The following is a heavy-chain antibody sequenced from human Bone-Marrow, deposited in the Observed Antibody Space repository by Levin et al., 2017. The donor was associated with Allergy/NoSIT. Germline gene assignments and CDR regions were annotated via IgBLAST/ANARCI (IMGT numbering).Heavy chain of an antibody. D-gene: IGHD2-2*01. CDR3: ARVGCSSTSCYVGNWFDP. J-gene: IGHJ5*02. V-gene: IGHV1-18*01. CDR2: INTYNGNT. Sequence: EASMKVSCKASGYTFNSYALSWVRQAPGQGLEWLAWINTYNGNTNYAQKVQGRVTLTTDTSTNTAYMELRSLRSDDTAVYYCARVGCSSTSCYVGNWFDPWGQGTLVTVSS. CDR1: GYTFNSYA.